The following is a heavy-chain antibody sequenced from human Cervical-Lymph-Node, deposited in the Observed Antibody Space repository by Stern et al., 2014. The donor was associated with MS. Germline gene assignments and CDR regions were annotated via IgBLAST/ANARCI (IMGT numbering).Heavy chain of an antibody. V-gene: IGHV1-69*01. CDR1: GGTFSSYA. CDR3: ARGELKEGLVRGMDV. J-gene: IGHJ6*02. D-gene: IGHD1-26*01. Sequence: VQLVESGAEVKKPGSSEKVSCKASGGTFSSYASSWVRQAPGQGLEWLGGIIPIFGTANYAQKFQGRGTITADESTSTAYMELSSLRSEDTAVYYCARGELKEGLVRGMDVWGQGTTVTVSS. CDR2: IIPIFGTA.